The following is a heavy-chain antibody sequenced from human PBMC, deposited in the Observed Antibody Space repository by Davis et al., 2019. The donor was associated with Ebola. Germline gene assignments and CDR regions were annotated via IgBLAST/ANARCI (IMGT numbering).Heavy chain of an antibody. J-gene: IGHJ4*02. CDR3: ARDADGPGALVDY. D-gene: IGHD5-24*01. Sequence: GESLKISCAASRFTFSDYWMHWVRQVPGKGLVWVSRITSDGSGTTYADSVKGRFTISRDNAKNTLYLQMNSLRAEDTAVYYCARDADGPGALVDYWGQGTLVTVSS. V-gene: IGHV3-74*01. CDR2: ITSDGSGT. CDR1: RFTFSDYW.